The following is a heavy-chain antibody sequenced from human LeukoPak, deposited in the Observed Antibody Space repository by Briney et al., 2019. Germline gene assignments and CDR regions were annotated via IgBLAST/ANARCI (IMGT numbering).Heavy chain of an antibody. CDR3: ARTLIEYSVSSCYFDY. CDR1: GFTFSTYN. J-gene: IGHJ4*02. Sequence: GGSLRLSCAASGFTFSTYNMNWVRQAPGKGLEWVSYISSSSNTIYYADSVKGRFTIFRDNAKNSLYLKMNSLRAEDTAVYYCARTLIEYSVSSCYFDYWGQGTLVTVSS. D-gene: IGHD6-6*01. CDR2: ISSSSNTI. V-gene: IGHV3-48*01.